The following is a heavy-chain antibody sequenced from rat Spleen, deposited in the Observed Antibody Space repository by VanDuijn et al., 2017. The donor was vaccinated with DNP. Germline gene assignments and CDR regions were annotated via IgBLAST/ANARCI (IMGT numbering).Heavy chain of an antibody. CDR2: ISYEGSST. CDR3: VRQELRRLYWFAY. J-gene: IGHJ3*01. CDR1: GFTFSDYN. D-gene: IGHD1-11*01. Sequence: EVQLVESGGGLVQPGRSLKLSCAASGFTFSDYNMAWVRQAPKKGLEWVASISYEGSSTYYGDSVKGRFTISRDNAKSTLYLQMDSLRSEDTATYYCVRQELRRLYWFAYWGQGTLVTVSS. V-gene: IGHV5-7*01.